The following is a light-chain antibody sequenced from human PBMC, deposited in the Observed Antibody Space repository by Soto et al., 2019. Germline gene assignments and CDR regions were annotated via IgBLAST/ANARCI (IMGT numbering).Light chain of an antibody. CDR1: QRISSW. J-gene: IGKJ2*01. V-gene: IGKV1-12*01. CDR3: QQAYSVPHT. Sequence: DVQMTQTPSSVSASVGDTVTITCRASQRISSWLIWYQQKPGKAPKLLIYAASSLQGGVPSRFSGSGSGTDFTLTISSLQPEDFATYYCQQAYSVPHTFGQGTKVEIK. CDR2: AAS.